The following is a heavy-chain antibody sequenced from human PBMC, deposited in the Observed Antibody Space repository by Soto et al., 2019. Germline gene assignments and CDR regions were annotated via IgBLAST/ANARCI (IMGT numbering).Heavy chain of an antibody. D-gene: IGHD2-15*01. Sequence: QLQLQESGPGLVKPSETLSLTCTVSGGSISSSSYYWGWIRQPPGKGLEWIGSIYYSGSTYYNPSLRSRVPISVDTSKNQFSLKLSSVTAADTAVYYCARFTQDIVVVVAAPYYFDYWGQGTLVTVSS. J-gene: IGHJ4*02. CDR2: IYYSGST. CDR1: GGSISSSSYY. V-gene: IGHV4-39*01. CDR3: ARFTQDIVVVVAAPYYFDY.